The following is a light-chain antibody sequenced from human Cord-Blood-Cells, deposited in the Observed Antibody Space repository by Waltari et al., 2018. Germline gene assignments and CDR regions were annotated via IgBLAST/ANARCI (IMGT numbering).Light chain of an antibody. CDR2: AAS. Sequence: DIQMTQSTSSLSASVGDRVTITCRASQSISIYLNWYQQKPGKAPKLLIYAASSLQSGVPSRFSGSGSGTDFTLTISSLQPEDFATYYCQQSYSTPFTFGPGTKVDIK. CDR1: QSISIY. J-gene: IGKJ3*01. CDR3: QQSYSTPFT. V-gene: IGKV1-39*01.